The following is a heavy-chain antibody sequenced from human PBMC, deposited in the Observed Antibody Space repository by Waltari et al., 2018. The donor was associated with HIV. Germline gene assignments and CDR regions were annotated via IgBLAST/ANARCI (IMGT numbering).Heavy chain of an antibody. V-gene: IGHV2-5*01. CDR1: GFSLSTSGRG. Sequence: QITLKESGPTLVKPTQTLRLTCTFSGFSLSTSGRGVGWIRQPPGKALEWLALIYWNDDRRFSPSLKRRLTITKDTSANQVVLTLTNMDPVDTATYYCAHPSQGGSYDYWGQGTLVTVSS. CDR2: IYWNDDR. CDR3: AHPSQGGSYDY. J-gene: IGHJ4*02. D-gene: IGHD3-16*01.